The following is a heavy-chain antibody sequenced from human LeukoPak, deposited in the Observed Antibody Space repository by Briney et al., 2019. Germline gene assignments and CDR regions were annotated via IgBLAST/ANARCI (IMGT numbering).Heavy chain of an antibody. CDR1: GGTFSSYA. CDR2: IIPIFGTA. V-gene: IGHV1-69*01. CDR3: ARGKDAYCSSTSCSFDP. J-gene: IGHJ5*02. Sequence: SVKVSCKASGGTFSSYAISWVRQAPGQGLEWMGGIIPIFGTANYAQKFQGRVTITADESTSTAYMELSSLRSEDTAVYYCARGKDAYCSSTSCSFDPWGQGTLVTVSS. D-gene: IGHD2-2*01.